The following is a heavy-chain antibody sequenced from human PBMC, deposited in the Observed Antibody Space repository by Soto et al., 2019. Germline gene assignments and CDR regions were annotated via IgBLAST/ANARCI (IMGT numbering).Heavy chain of an antibody. J-gene: IGHJ3*01. Sequence: SQTLSLTCAISGDSVSSNSAAWNWIRQSPSRGLEWLGRAYYRSEWFNDYAVSVKGRITINPDTSKNQFSLQLNSVTPEDTAVYYCAREMDLVLVPAAAHRWGPMDSWGQGTMVTFAS. D-gene: IGHD2-2*03. CDR2: AYYRSEWFN. CDR1: GDSVSSNSAA. CDR3: AREMDLVLVPAAAHRWGPMDS. V-gene: IGHV6-1*01.